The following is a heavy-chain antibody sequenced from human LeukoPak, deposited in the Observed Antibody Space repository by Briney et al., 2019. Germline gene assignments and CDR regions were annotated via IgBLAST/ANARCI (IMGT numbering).Heavy chain of an antibody. J-gene: IGHJ4*02. CDR1: GFTFTSYG. CDR3: ASSRAGGYFDY. V-gene: IGHV1-18*04. D-gene: IGHD3-16*01. Sequence: ASVKVSCKASGFTFTSYGISWVRQAPGQGLEWMGWISAYNGNTNYAQKLQGRVTMTTDTSTSTAYMELRSLRSDDTAVYYCASSRAGGYFDYWGQGTLVTVSS. CDR2: ISAYNGNT.